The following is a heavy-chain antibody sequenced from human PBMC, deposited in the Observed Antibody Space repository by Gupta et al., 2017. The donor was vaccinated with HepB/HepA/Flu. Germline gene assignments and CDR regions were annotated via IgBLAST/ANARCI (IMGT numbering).Heavy chain of an antibody. D-gene: IGHD2-2*01. Sequence: QVPLVESGGGVVQPGRSLRLSCAASGFNFITYGIHWVRQAPGKGLEWVALISYDGSNKYFADSVKGRFTISRDNSKDTLYLQMNSLRPEDKAVYYCARDHCTTTSCSHYYFDFWGQGTLVTVSS. CDR3: ARDHCTTTSCSHYYFDF. J-gene: IGHJ4*02. CDR1: GFNFITYG. V-gene: IGHV3-30*03. CDR2: ISYDGSNK.